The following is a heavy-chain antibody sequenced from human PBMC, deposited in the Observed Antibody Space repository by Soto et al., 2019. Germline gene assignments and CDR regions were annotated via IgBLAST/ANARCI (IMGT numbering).Heavy chain of an antibody. CDR2: SHYSGTT. Sequence: PSETLSLTCTVSGGSIGSSDYYWGWIRQPPGRGLEWIGSSHYSGTTYYNPALKSRVTISIDTSRNNFSLKLIAVTAADTAVYYCTRRIDTEFDPWGQGTLVTVSS. V-gene: IGHV4-39*02. CDR3: TRRIDTEFDP. CDR1: GGSIGSSDYY. J-gene: IGHJ5*02.